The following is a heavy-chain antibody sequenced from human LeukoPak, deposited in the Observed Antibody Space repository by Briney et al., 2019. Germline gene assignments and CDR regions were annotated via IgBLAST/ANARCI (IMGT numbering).Heavy chain of an antibody. CDR3: ARDLQYGSGRVHWFDP. V-gene: IGHV4-39*02. Sequence: PSETLSLTCTVSGGSISSSSYYWVWIRQPQGKGLEWIGSIYYSGSTYYNPSLKSRVTISVDTSKNQFSLKLSSVTAADTAVYYCARDLQYGSGRVHWFDPWGQGTLVTVSS. CDR1: GGSISSSSYY. D-gene: IGHD3-10*01. J-gene: IGHJ5*02. CDR2: IYYSGST.